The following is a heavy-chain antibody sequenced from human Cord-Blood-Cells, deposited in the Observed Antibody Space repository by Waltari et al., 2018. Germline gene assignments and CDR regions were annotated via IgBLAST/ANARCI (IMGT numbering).Heavy chain of an antibody. J-gene: IGHJ3*02. CDR1: GGSLGSYY. D-gene: IGHD7-27*01. CDR3: ARGNLGIQAFDI. V-gene: IGHV4-59*01. CDR2: IYYSGST. Sequence: QVQLQESGPGLVKPSETLSASCTVPGGSLGSYYWHWIRQPPGKGLEWFGYIYYSGSTNYNPSLKSRVTISVDTSKNQFSLKLSSVTAADTAVYYCARGNLGIQAFDIWGQGTMVTVSS.